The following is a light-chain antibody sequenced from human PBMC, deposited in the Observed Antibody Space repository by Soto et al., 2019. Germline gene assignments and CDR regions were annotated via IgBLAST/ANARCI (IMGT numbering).Light chain of an antibody. CDR3: AAWDDSLSEYV. CDR1: TSNIGSNF. J-gene: IGLJ1*01. Sequence: QSVLTQPPSASGAPGQRVSISCSGSTSNIGSNFVYWYQQFLGTAPTLLISGNNQRPSGVPDRFSGSRSGTSASLAISGLRSEDEADYYCAAWDDSLSEYVFGTGTKLTVL. V-gene: IGLV1-47*02. CDR2: GNN.